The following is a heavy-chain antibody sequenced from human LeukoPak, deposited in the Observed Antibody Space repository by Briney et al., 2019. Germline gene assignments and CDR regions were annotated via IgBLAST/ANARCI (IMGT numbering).Heavy chain of an antibody. J-gene: IGHJ4*02. V-gene: IGHV3-23*01. CDR2: ISGSGVST. CDR1: GFTFSSYA. CDR3: SKDRTTSGGAEGY. Sequence: GGSLRLSCAASGFTFSSYAMTWVRQAPGKGLEWVSAISGSGVSTYYADSVKGRFTISRDNSKNTLYLQMNSLRAEDTAIYYCSKDRTTSGGAEGYWGQGTLVTVSA. D-gene: IGHD3-10*01.